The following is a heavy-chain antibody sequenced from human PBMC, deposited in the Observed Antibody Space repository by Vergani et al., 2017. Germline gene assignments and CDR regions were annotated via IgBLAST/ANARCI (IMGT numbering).Heavy chain of an antibody. Sequence: QVQLVESGGGLVKPGGSLRLSCAASGFTFSDYYMSWIRQAPGKGLEWVSYISSSGITIYYADSVKGRFTISRDNAKNSLYLQMNSLRAEDTAVYYCARDIVVVTFDYYYGMDVWGQGTTVTVSS. CDR1: GFTFSDYY. CDR3: ARDIVVVTFDYYYGMDV. D-gene: IGHD2-21*02. V-gene: IGHV3-11*01. J-gene: IGHJ6*02. CDR2: ISSSGITI.